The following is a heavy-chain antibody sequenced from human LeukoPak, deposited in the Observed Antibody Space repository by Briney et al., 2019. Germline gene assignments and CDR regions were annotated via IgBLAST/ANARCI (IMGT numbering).Heavy chain of an antibody. Sequence: GGSLRLSCAASAASGFTFSNYGMHWVRQAPGKGLEWVAVISYDGSNKYYADSVKGRFTISRDNSKNTLDLQMNSLRAEDTAVYYCARDRSYDFWSGYSTPDYWGQGTLVTVSS. J-gene: IGHJ4*02. CDR3: ARDRSYDFWSGYSTPDY. D-gene: IGHD3-3*01. CDR2: ISYDGSNK. CDR1: GFTFSNYG. V-gene: IGHV3-33*08.